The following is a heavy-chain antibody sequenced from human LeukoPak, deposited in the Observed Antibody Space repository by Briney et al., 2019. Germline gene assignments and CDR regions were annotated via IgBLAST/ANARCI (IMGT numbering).Heavy chain of an antibody. CDR2: MNPNGGNT. CDR1: GYTFTSYD. Sequence: GASVKVSCKASGYTFTSYDINWVRQATGQGLEWMGWMNPNGGNTGYAQKFQGRVTMTRNTSISTAYMELSSLRSEDTAVYYCARQLIVAEGLYGMDVWGQGTTVTVSS. D-gene: IGHD2-21*01. J-gene: IGHJ6*02. CDR3: ARQLIVAEGLYGMDV. V-gene: IGHV1-8*01.